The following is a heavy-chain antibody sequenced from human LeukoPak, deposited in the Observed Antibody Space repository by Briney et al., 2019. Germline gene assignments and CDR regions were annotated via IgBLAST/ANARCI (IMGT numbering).Heavy chain of an antibody. D-gene: IGHD1-26*01. CDR3: ARQKIVGSTSGFDP. J-gene: IGHJ5*02. CDR1: GFTFSSYS. CDR2: ISGSTIYI. V-gene: IGHV3-21*01. Sequence: GGSLRLSCAASGFTFSSYSMNGVRQAPGKGLEWVSSISGSTIYIYYADSVKGRFTISRDNAKNSLYLQMNSLRAEDTAVYYCARQKIVGSTSGFDPWGQGTLVTVSS.